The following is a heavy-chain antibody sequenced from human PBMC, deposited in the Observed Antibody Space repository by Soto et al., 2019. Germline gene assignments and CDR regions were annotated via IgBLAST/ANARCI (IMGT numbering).Heavy chain of an antibody. CDR2: IIPILGIA. V-gene: IGHV1-69*04. Sequence: GASGKVSCKASGGTFSSYTISWVRQAPGQGLEWMGRIIPILGIANYAQKFQGRVTITADRSTSTAYMELSSLRSEDTAVYYCARDGDDYGDATFDYWGQGTLVTVSS. D-gene: IGHD4-17*01. CDR3: ARDGDDYGDATFDY. CDR1: GGTFSSYT. J-gene: IGHJ4*02.